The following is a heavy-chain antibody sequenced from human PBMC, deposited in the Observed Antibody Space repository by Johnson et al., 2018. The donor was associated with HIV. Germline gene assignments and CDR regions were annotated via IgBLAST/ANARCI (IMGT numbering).Heavy chain of an antibody. CDR2: ISYDGSNK. Sequence: QVQLVESGGGVVQPGRSLRLSCAASGFTFSSYAMHWVRQAPGKGLEWVAVISYDGSNKYYADSVKGRFTISRDNSKNTRYLQMNSLRAEDTAVYYCARPEINCSRTSCQKAGAFDIWGQGTMVTVSS. V-gene: IGHV3-30*04. J-gene: IGHJ3*02. D-gene: IGHD2-2*01. CDR3: ARPEINCSRTSCQKAGAFDI. CDR1: GFTFSSYA.